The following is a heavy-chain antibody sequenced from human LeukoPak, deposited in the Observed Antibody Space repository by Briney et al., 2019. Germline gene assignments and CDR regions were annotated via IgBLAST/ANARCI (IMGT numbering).Heavy chain of an antibody. CDR1: GGSISSYY. CDR2: IYNSGST. V-gene: IGHV4-59*01. Sequence: PSETLSLTCTVSGGSISSYYWSWIRQPPGKGLEWIGNIYNSGSTHYNPFLKSRVIISVDTSKNHFSLKLTSVTAADTAVYYCARDWGRYSGYDYNWFDPWGQGTLVTVSS. CDR3: ARDWGRYSGYDYNWFDP. J-gene: IGHJ5*02. D-gene: IGHD5-12*01.